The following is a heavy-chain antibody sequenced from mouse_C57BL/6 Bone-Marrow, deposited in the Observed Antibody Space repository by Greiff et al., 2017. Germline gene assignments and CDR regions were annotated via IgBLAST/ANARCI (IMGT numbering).Heavy chain of an antibody. CDR1: GFSLTSYG. CDR2: IWRGGST. V-gene: IGHV2-5*01. J-gene: IGHJ4*01. Sequence: VQLQESGPGLVQPSQSLSISCTVSGFSLTSYGVHWVRQSPGKGLEWLGVIWRGGSTDYNAAFMSRLSITKDNSKSQVFFKMNSLQADDTAIYYCAKNPYGSSFYAIDYWGQGTSVTVSS. D-gene: IGHD1-1*01. CDR3: AKNPYGSSFYAIDY.